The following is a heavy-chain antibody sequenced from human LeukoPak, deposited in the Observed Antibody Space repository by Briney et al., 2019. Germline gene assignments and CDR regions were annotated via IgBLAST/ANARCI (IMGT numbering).Heavy chain of an antibody. Sequence: GESLKISCKGSGYSFTSYWIGWVRQMPGKGLEWMGVIYPADSDTKYSPSFQGHVTISVDNSITTAYLQWNSLKPSDTAIYYCARAYSSGRSDAFDIWGQGTMVTVSS. CDR1: GYSFTSYW. CDR3: ARAYSSGRSDAFDI. J-gene: IGHJ3*02. CDR2: IYPADSDT. D-gene: IGHD6-19*01. V-gene: IGHV5-51*01.